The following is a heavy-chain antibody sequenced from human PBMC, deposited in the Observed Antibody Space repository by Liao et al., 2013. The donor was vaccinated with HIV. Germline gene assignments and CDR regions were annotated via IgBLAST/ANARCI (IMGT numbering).Heavy chain of an antibody. J-gene: IGHJ3*02. Sequence: QLQLQESGPGLVKPSETLSLTCTVSDGSVSSSHYYWGWIRQSPEKGLEWIGRVYYSGTTYHNPSFQRRVTMSVDTSKSQFSLKLMSVTAADTAVYYCARDGTGHDAFDIWGQGTMVTVSS. V-gene: IGHV4-39*07. D-gene: IGHD3/OR15-3a*01. CDR3: ARDGTGHDAFDI. CDR1: DGSVSSSHYY. CDR2: VYYSGTT.